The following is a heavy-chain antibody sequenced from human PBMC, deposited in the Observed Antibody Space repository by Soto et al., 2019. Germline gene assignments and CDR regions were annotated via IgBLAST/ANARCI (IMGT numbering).Heavy chain of an antibody. V-gene: IGHV3-74*01. CDR1: GFTFSSYW. J-gene: IGHJ5*02. CDR2: INSDGSST. CDR3: ARLLGYCSGGSCYNWFDP. Sequence: EVQLVESGGGLVQPGGSLRLSCAASGFTFSSYWMHWVRQAPGKGLVWVSRINSDGSSTSYADSVKGRFTISRDNAKNTLYLQMNSLRAEDTAVYYCARLLGYCSGGSCYNWFDPWGQGTLVTVSS. D-gene: IGHD2-15*01.